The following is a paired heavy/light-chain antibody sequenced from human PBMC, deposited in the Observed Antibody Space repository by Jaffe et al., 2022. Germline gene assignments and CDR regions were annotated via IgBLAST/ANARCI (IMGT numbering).Light chain of an antibody. V-gene: IGLV5-45*01. J-gene: IGLJ3*02. CDR1: SGLSIGTYR. Sequence: QAVLTQPASLSASPGASASLTCTLRSGLSIGTYRIYWYQQKPGSPPRYLLNYKSDLDNQLGSGVPSRFSAYKDASANAGILVISGLQSEDEADYYCTIWRNSVSHWVFGGGTKLTVL. CDR3: TIWRNSVSHWV. CDR2: YKSDLDN.
Heavy chain of an antibody. D-gene: IGHD4-4*01. CDR1: GFAFVDYD. Sequence: QLVESGGELVHPGGSLRLSCAASGFAFVDYDVNWVRQAPGKGLEWISKMTTSVSSIDYADAVRGRFTMSRDNANNSVYLQMTSLSAEDTAIYYCAREGNFAYSRDAFDIWGQGTVVTVSS. J-gene: IGHJ3*02. CDR2: MTTSVSSI. V-gene: IGHV3-48*03. CDR3: AREGNFAYSRDAFDI.